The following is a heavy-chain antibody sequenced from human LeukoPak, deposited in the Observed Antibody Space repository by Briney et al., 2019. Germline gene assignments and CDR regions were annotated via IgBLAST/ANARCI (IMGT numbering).Heavy chain of an antibody. J-gene: IGHJ4*02. CDR1: GFTFSSYW. CDR3: ARRYCSGGSCYIDY. CDR2: IKQDGSEK. D-gene: IGHD2-15*01. Sequence: GGSLRLSCAASGFTFSSYWMSWVGQAQGKGLGWVANIKQDGSEKYYVDSVKGRFTISRDNAKNSLYLQMNSLRAEDTAVYYCARRYCSGGSCYIDYWGQGTLVTVSS. V-gene: IGHV3-7*01.